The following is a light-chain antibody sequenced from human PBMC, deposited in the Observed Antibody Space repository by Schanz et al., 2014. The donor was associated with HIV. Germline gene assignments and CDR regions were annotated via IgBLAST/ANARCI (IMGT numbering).Light chain of an antibody. CDR1: QSISSY. Sequence: DIQMTQSPSSLSASVGDRVTITCRASQSISSYLNWYQQKPGKAPKLLIYAASSLQSGVPSRFSGSGSGTDFTLTISSLQSEDVATYFCQKYGSAPLTFGGGTKVEI. V-gene: IGKV1-39*01. J-gene: IGKJ4*01. CDR3: QKYGSAPLT. CDR2: AAS.